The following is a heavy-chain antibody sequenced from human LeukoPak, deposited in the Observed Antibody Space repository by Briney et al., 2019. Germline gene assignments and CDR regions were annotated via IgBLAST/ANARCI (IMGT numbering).Heavy chain of an antibody. V-gene: IGHV1-2*02. D-gene: IGHD4-23*01. Sequence: VASVKVSCKASGYTFTGYYMHWVRQAPGQGLEWMGWINPNSGGTNYAQKFQGRVTMTRDTSISTAYMELSRLRSDDTAVYYCASSYYGGNPNPPFDYWGQGTLVTVSS. CDR3: ASSYYGGNPNPPFDY. CDR2: INPNSGGT. CDR1: GYTFTGYY. J-gene: IGHJ4*02.